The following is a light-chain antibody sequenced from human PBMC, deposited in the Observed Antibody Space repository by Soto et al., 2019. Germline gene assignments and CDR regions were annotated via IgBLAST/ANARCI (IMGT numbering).Light chain of an antibody. Sequence: QSALTQPPSASGSPGQSVTISCTGTSSDIGNYDYVSWYQQHPDKAPKLMIYEVSKRPSGVSDRFSGSKSGNTASLTVSGLQAEDEADYYCSSYGGSNKFVIFGGGTKLTVL. J-gene: IGLJ2*01. CDR2: EVS. CDR3: SSYGGSNKFVI. CDR1: SSDIGNYDY. V-gene: IGLV2-8*01.